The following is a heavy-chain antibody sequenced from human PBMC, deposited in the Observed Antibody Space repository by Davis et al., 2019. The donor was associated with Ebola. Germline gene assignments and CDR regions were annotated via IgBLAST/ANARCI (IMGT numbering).Heavy chain of an antibody. CDR3: ARAEDIVLMVYGEYGMDV. D-gene: IGHD2-8*01. Sequence: PSETLSLTCAVYGGSFSGYYWSWIRQAPGKGLEWVAVISYDGSNKYYADSVKGRFTISRDNSKNTLYLQMNSLRAEDTAVYYCARAEDIVLMVYGEYGMDVWGQGTTVTVSS. J-gene: IGHJ6*02. V-gene: IGHV3-30*03. CDR2: ISYDGSNK. CDR1: GGSFSGYY.